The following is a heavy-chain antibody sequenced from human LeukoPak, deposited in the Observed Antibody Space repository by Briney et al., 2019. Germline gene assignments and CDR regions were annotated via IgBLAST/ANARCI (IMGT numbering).Heavy chain of an antibody. Sequence: PSETLSLTCSVSGASISTHYWSWIRQPPGKGLEWIGYIYDSGSTDYNPSLKSRVTISADASKNQFSPKLSSVTAADTAIYYCARAPCGGDCRWGLDVWGQGTTVTVSS. CDR2: IYDSGST. D-gene: IGHD2-21*02. CDR3: ARAPCGGDCRWGLDV. V-gene: IGHV4-59*11. J-gene: IGHJ6*02. CDR1: GASISTHY.